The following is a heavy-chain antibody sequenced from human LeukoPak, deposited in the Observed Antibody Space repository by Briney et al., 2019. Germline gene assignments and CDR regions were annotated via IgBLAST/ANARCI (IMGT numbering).Heavy chain of an antibody. CDR2: IYYSGST. V-gene: IGHV4-39*07. J-gene: IGHJ2*01. Sequence: PSETLSLTCTVSGGSISSYYWGWIRQPPGKGLEWIGSIYYSGSTYYNPSLKSRVTISVDTSKNQFSLKLSSVTAADTAVYYCARTSSSWASDWYFDLWGRGTLVTVSS. D-gene: IGHD6-13*01. CDR3: ARTSSSWASDWYFDL. CDR1: GGSISSYY.